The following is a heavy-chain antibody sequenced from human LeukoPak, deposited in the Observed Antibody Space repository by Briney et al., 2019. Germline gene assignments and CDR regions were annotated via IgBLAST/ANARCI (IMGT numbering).Heavy chain of an antibody. CDR2: IYYSGST. D-gene: IGHD3-10*01. J-gene: IGHJ5*02. V-gene: IGHV4-39*07. CDR3: ARESNYHGSGTGWFDP. Sequence: SETLSLTCTVSGGSISSSSYYWGWIRQPPGKGLEWIGSIYYSGSTYYNPSLKSRVTISVDTSKNQLSLRLSSLTAADTAVYYCARESNYHGSGTGWFDPWGQGTLVTVSS. CDR1: GGSISSSSYY.